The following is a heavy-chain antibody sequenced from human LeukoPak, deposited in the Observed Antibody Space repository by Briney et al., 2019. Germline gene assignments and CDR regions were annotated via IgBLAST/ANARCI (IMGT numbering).Heavy chain of an antibody. V-gene: IGHV5-51*01. CDR2: IYPGDSDT. CDR3: ARQSDEYGGYVPSIDY. J-gene: IGHJ4*02. Sequence: GESLKISCKGSGYSFTSYWIGWVRQMPGKGLEWMGIIYPGDSDTRYSPSFQGQVTISADKSISTAYLQWSSLKASDTAMYYCARQSDEYGGYVPSIDYWGQGTLVTVSS. D-gene: IGHD5-12*01. CDR1: GYSFTSYW.